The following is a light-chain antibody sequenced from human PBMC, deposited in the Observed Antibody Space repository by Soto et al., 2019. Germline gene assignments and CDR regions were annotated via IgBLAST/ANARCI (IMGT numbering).Light chain of an antibody. CDR3: QQYDNLPIT. Sequence: DIQMNQSPSSLSASVGDRVTVTCQASQDISNRLNWYQQKTGKAPKLLIYDASNLETGVPSRFSGSRSGTDFKFIISSLQPEDVATYYCQQYDNLPITFAQGTRLEIK. CDR1: QDISNR. V-gene: IGKV1-33*01. J-gene: IGKJ5*01. CDR2: DAS.